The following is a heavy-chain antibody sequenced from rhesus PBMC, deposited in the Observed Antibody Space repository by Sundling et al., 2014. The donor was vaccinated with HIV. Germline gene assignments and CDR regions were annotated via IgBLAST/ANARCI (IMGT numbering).Heavy chain of an antibody. CDR3: AKDTRLAGLFFGLDS. Sequence: EVQLAESGGGLVQPGGSLRLSCAASTFTFSSYGFHWVRQAPGKGLEWVAVISYDGRKKYYADSVKDRFTVTRDNSKNMLYLQMNNLMLEDTAVYHCAKDTRLAGLFFGLDSWGQGVIVTVSS. CDR1: TFTFSSYG. CDR2: ISYDGRKK. V-gene: IGHV3-54*02. J-gene: IGHJ6*01. D-gene: IGHD3-3*01.